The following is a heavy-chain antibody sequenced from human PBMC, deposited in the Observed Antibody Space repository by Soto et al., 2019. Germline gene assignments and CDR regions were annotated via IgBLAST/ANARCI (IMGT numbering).Heavy chain of an antibody. CDR2: INPNSGGT. J-gene: IGHJ6*02. CDR1: GYTFTGYY. CDR3: ARAGYGDYGGGIGTYYYGIDV. D-gene: IGHD4-17*01. V-gene: IGHV1-2*04. Sequence: QVQLVQSGAEVKKPGASVKVSCKASGYTFTGYYMHWVRQAPGQGLEWMGWINPNSGGTNYAQKFEGWVTMTRDTSISTAYMELSRLRSDDTAVYYCARAGYGDYGGGIGTYYYGIDVWGQGTTVTVSS.